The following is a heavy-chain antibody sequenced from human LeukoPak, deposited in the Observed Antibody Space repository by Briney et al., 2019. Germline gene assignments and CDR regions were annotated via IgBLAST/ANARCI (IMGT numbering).Heavy chain of an antibody. CDR2: INHSGST. CDR1: GGSFSGYY. J-gene: IGHJ4*02. D-gene: IGHD2-2*01. CDR3: ARGRGYCSSTSCYYFDY. V-gene: IGHV4-34*01. Sequence: SETLSLTCAVYGGSFSGYYWSWIRQPPGKGLEWIGEINHSGSTNYNPSLKSRVTISVGTSKNQFSLKLSSVTAADTAVYYCARGRGYCSSTSCYYFDYWGQGTLVTVSS.